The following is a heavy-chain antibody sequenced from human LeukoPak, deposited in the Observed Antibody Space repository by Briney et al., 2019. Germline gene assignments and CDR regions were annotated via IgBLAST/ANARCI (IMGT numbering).Heavy chain of an antibody. CDR2: INPKSGGT. CDR3: ARATAENDY. CDR1: GYTFTGYY. J-gene: IGHJ4*02. D-gene: IGHD1-14*01. Sequence: EASVKVSCKASGYTFTGYYMHWVRQAPGQGLEWMGWINPKSGGTNYLHKLQGRVTMTRDTSISTAYMELSRLRSDDTAVYYCARATAENDYWGQGTLVTVSS. V-gene: IGHV1-2*02.